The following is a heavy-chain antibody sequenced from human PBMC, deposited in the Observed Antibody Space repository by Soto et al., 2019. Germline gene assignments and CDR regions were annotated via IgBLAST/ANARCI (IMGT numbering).Heavy chain of an antibody. D-gene: IGHD3-9*01. CDR2: MNHSGSN. CDR3: ARGGSNDWQVAFDI. CDR1: GGSSSTYY. J-gene: IGHJ3*02. V-gene: IGHV4-34*01. Sequence: SETLSLTFVVSGGSSSTYYYNWIRQSPGKGLEWIGEMNHSGSNNYSPSLKSRVTMSLDTSKNQFSLKLTSVTAADTAVYYCARGGSNDWQVAFDIWGQGTMVTVSS.